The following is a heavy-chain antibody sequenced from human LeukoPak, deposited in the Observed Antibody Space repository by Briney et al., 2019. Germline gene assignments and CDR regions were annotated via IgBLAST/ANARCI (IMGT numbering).Heavy chain of an antibody. CDR1: GFTFNSYW. J-gene: IGHJ4*02. CDR3: ARVCRGYCSGGSCCPFDY. D-gene: IGHD2-15*01. CDR2: IKQDGSEK. Sequence: PGGSLRLSCAASGFTFNSYWMSWVRQAPGKGLEWVANIKQDGSEKYYVDSVKGRFTISRDNAKHSLYLQMNSLRAEDTAVYYCARVCRGYCSGGSCCPFDYWGQGTLVTVSS. V-gene: IGHV3-7*01.